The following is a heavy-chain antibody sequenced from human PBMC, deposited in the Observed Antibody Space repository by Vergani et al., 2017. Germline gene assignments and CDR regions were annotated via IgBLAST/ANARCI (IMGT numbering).Heavy chain of an antibody. Sequence: QVQLVESGGGVVQPGRSLRLSCAASGFTFSSYGMHWVRQAPGKGLEWVAVISYDGSNKYYADSVKGRFTISRDNSKNTLYLQMNSLRAEDTALYYCAKDKVTGTASYWYFDLWGRGTLVTVSS. D-gene: IGHD1-20*01. CDR1: GFTFSSYG. CDR2: ISYDGSNK. J-gene: IGHJ2*01. CDR3: AKDKVTGTASYWYFDL. V-gene: IGHV3-30*18.